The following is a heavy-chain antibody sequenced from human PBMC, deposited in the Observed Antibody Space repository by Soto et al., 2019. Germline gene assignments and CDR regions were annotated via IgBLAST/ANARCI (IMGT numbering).Heavy chain of an antibody. CDR3: ARTLYGDNVDY. Sequence: GGSLRLSCAASGFTFSSYAMHWVRQAPGKGLEYVSAISSNGGSTYYANSVKGRFTISRDNSKNTLYLQMGSLRAEDMAVYYCARTLYGDNVDYWGQGTLVTVSS. CDR1: GFTFSSYA. J-gene: IGHJ4*02. D-gene: IGHD4-17*01. CDR2: ISSNGGST. V-gene: IGHV3-64*01.